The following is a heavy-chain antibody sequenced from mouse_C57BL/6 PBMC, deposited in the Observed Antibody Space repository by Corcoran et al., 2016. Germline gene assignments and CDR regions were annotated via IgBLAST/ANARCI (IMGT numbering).Heavy chain of an antibody. CDR3: ARRGGSSYGWYFDV. Sequence: QVQLQQSGAELARPGASVKLSCKASGYTFTSYGISWVKQRTGQGLEWIGEIYPRSGNTYYNEKFKGKATLTADKSSSTAYMELRSLTSEDSAVYFCARRGGSSYGWYFDVWGTGTTVTVSS. CDR1: GYTFTSYG. J-gene: IGHJ1*03. V-gene: IGHV1-81*01. CDR2: IYPRSGNT. D-gene: IGHD1-1*01.